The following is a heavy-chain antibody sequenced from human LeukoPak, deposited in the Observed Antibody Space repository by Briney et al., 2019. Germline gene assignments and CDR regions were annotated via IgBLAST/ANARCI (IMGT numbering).Heavy chain of an antibody. J-gene: IGHJ3*02. CDR1: GYTFTSYD. Sequence: ASVKVSCKASGYTFTSYDINWVRQATGQGLEWMGWMNPNSGNTGYAQKFQGRVTMTRNTSISTAYMELSSLRSEDTAVYYCASLGGYYYGSGSYNAFDIWGQGTMVTVSS. CDR2: MNPNSGNT. V-gene: IGHV1-8*01. D-gene: IGHD3-10*01. CDR3: ASLGGYYYGSGSYNAFDI.